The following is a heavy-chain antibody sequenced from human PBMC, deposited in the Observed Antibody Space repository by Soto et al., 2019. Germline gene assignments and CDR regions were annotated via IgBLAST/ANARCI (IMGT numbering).Heavy chain of an antibody. CDR3: AREMGSSSCFDY. D-gene: IGHD6-13*01. Sequence: PSETLSLTCTVSGGSISSSSYYWGWIRQPPGKGLEWIGSIYYSGGTNYNPSLKSRVTISVDTSKNQFSLKLSSVTAADTAVYYCAREMGSSSCFDYWGQGTLVTVSS. CDR1: GGSISSSSYY. CDR2: IYYSGGT. J-gene: IGHJ4*02. V-gene: IGHV4-39*07.